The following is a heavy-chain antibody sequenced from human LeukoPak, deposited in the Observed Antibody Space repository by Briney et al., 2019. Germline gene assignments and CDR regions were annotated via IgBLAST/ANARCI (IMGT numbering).Heavy chain of an antibody. Sequence: TSETLSLTCTVSGGSISTYYWSWIRQPPGKGLEWIGYIYYSGSTNYNPSLKSRVTISVDTSKNQFSLKLSSVTAADTAVYYCASGRIVGATGYFDYWGQGTLVAVSS. CDR1: GGSISTYY. CDR2: IYYSGST. CDR3: ASGRIVGATGYFDY. V-gene: IGHV4-59*08. D-gene: IGHD1-26*01. J-gene: IGHJ4*02.